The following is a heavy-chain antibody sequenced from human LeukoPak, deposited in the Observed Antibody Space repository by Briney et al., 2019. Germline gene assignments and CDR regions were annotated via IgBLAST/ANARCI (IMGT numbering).Heavy chain of an antibody. CDR2: ISSSSSYI. D-gene: IGHD3-22*01. Sequence: GGSLRLSCAASGFTFSSYSMNWVRQAPGKGLEWVSSISSSSSYIYYADSVKGRFTISRDNAKNSLYLQMNSLRAEDTAVYYCAREFDDSSGYGYYYYYGMDVWGQGTTVTVSS. V-gene: IGHV3-21*01. CDR1: GFTFSSYS. J-gene: IGHJ6*02. CDR3: AREFDDSSGYGYYYYYGMDV.